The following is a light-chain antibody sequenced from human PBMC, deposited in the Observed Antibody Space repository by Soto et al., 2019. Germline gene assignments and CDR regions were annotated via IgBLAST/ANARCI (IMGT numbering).Light chain of an antibody. V-gene: IGLV2-14*01. CDR3: SSYVTSGTLV. J-gene: IGLJ3*02. Sequence: QSVLTRAASVSGSPGQSITISCTGTSSDIGGSDYVSWYQKHPGNAPKVIIYEVSDRPSGVSDRFSGSKSGNTASLTISGLQAEDEADYYCSSYVTSGTLVFGGGTKLTVL. CDR1: SSDIGGSDY. CDR2: EVS.